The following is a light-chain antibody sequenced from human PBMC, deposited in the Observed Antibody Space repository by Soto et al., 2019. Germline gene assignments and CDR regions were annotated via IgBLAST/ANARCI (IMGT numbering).Light chain of an antibody. Sequence: QSALTQPASVSGSPGQSITISCTGTSSDIGTYNLVSWYQQHPGKAPKLIIYEVTKRPSGVSNRFSGSKSGNTVSLTISGLQAEDEADYYCCSFTSSNTHVFGTGTKVTVL. CDR1: SSDIGTYNL. CDR3: CSFTSSNTHV. V-gene: IGLV2-23*02. J-gene: IGLJ1*01. CDR2: EVT.